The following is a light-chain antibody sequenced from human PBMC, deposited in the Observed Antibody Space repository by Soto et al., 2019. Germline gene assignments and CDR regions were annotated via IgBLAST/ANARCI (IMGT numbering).Light chain of an antibody. V-gene: IGKV1-9*01. CDR2: GAS. J-gene: IGKJ5*01. CDR1: QDISRY. CDR3: QQLNSCRFT. Sequence: DVLLTQSPPFLSASVGDRVTITCRASQDISRYLGWYQQKPGEAPKLLIYGASTWQSGVPSRFSGSGSGTEFTLTISSLQPEDFAFYYCQQLNSCRFTFGQGTRLDI.